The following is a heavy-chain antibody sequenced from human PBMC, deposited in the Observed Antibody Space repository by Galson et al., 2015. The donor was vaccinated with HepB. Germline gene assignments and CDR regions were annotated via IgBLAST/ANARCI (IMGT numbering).Heavy chain of an antibody. Sequence: CAISGDSVSSHSASWNWVRQSSSRGLEWLGRTYYRSKWYDDYAPSVKGRIVINPDTSKNQFSLQLNSVTPEDTAVYYCTRGVMVMLAATRDNWFDPWGQGTLVIVSS. CDR3: TRGVMVMLAATRDNWFDP. V-gene: IGHV6-1*01. J-gene: IGHJ5*02. CDR2: TYYRSKWYD. D-gene: IGHD2-15*01. CDR1: GDSVSSHSAS.